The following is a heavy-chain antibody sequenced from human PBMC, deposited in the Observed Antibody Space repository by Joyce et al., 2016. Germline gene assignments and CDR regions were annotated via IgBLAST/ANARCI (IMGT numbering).Heavy chain of an antibody. Sequence: EVQLVQSGAEVKKPGEALKISCSDSGNNFANSWFGWVRQMPGRGLGWLGMIFPGNSQTIYSPSFEGRVTISADKSVTTTYLQWSSLRASDTAIYYCARLRQGDWGQGTPVTVTS. CDR1: GNNFANSW. J-gene: IGHJ4*02. V-gene: IGHV5-51*01. D-gene: IGHD1-26*01. CDR2: IFPGNSQT. CDR3: ARLRQGD.